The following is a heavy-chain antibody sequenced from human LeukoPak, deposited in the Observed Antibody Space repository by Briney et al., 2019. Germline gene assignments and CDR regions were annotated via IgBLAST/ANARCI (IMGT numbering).Heavy chain of an antibody. Sequence: PGGSLRLSCAASGFTFSSYGTHWVRQAPGKGLEWVALIWYDGSNKYYTDSVKGRLTISRDNSKSTLYLQMNSLRAEDTAIYYCAREGPRGNSQFDYWGQGTLVTVSS. CDR2: IWYDGSNK. D-gene: IGHD2/OR15-2a*01. J-gene: IGHJ4*02. CDR3: AREGPRGNSQFDY. V-gene: IGHV3-33*01. CDR1: GFTFSSYG.